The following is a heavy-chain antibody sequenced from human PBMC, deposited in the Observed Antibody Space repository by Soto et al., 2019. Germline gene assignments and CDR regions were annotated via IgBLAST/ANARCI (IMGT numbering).Heavy chain of an antibody. J-gene: IGHJ5*02. D-gene: IGHD1-26*01. Sequence: GSLRLSCAASGFTFSSYGIHWVRQAPGKGLEWVAVISYDGSTKLYADSVKGRFTISRDSSMNMVFLQMGSLRAEDTAVYYRAVWELLNNWFDPWGQGTLVTVSS. CDR3: AVWELLNNWFDP. CDR2: ISYDGSTK. V-gene: IGHV3-30-3*01. CDR1: GFTFSSYG.